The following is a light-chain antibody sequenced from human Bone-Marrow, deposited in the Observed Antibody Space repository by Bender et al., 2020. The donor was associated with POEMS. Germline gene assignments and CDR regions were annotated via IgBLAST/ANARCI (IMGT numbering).Light chain of an antibody. CDR2: DVS. CDR3: SSHAITNTRI. Sequence: QSALTQPASVSGSPGQSITISCTGSSSDVGSDNLVSWYQQHPGKAPKLIIYDVSNRPSGVSTRFSGSKSGNTASLIISGLQAEDEADYYCSSHAITNTRIFGGGTKVTVL. V-gene: IGLV2-14*02. CDR1: SSDVGSDNL. J-gene: IGLJ2*01.